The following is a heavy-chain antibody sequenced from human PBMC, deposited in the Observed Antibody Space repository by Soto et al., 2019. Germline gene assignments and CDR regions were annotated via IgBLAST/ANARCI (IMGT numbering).Heavy chain of an antibody. Sequence: EVQLVESGGGLVQPGGSLKLSCAASGFTFSGSAMHWVRQTSGNGLEWIGRIRSKANDYATAYDASVKGRFTISRDDSKNTAYLQMNSLKTEDTAVYHCTFIGPGGEFDYWGQGSLVTVSS. J-gene: IGHJ4*02. CDR1: GFTFSGSA. V-gene: IGHV3-73*02. CDR2: IRSKANDYAT. D-gene: IGHD6-13*01. CDR3: TFIGPGGEFDY.